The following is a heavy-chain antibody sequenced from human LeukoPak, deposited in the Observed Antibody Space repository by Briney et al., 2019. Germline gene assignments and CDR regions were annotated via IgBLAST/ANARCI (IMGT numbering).Heavy chain of an antibody. D-gene: IGHD1-26*01. V-gene: IGHV4-30-2*01. CDR2: IYHSGST. Sequence: PSETLSLTCTVSGGSISSGGYYWSWIRQPPGKGLEWIGYIYHSGSTYYNPSLKSRVTISVDRSKNQFSLKLSSVTAADTAVYYCARNIVGATTGDYWGQGTLVTVSS. J-gene: IGHJ4*02. CDR3: ARNIVGATTGDY. CDR1: GGSISSGGYY.